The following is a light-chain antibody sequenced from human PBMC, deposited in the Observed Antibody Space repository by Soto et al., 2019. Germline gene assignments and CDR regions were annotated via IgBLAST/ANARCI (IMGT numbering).Light chain of an antibody. CDR2: SNN. CDR3: AAWDDSLSGWV. J-gene: IGLJ3*02. V-gene: IGLV1-47*02. Sequence: QSVLPQPPSASGTPGQRVTISCSGSSSNIGSNYVYWYQQLPGTAPKVLIYSNNQRPSGVPDRFSGSKSDTSASLAISGLQSEDEADYYCAAWDDSLSGWVFGGGTKVTVL. CDR1: SSNIGSNY.